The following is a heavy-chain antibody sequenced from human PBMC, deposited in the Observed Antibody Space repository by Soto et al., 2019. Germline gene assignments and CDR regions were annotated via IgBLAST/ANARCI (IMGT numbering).Heavy chain of an antibody. J-gene: IGHJ6*03. Sequence: PGGSLRLSCAASGFTFSSYGMHWVRQAPGKGLEWVAVIWYDGSNKYYADSVKGRFTISRDNSKNTLYLQMNSLRAEDTAVYYFARPPGYQLKNYYYYYMDVWGKGTTVTVSS. CDR3: ARPPGYQLKNYYYYYMDV. V-gene: IGHV3-33*01. D-gene: IGHD2-2*01. CDR2: IWYDGSNK. CDR1: GFTFSSYG.